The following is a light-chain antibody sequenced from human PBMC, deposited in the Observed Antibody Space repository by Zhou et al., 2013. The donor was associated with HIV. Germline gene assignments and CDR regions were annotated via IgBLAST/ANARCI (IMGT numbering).Light chain of an antibody. V-gene: IGKV1-39*01. J-gene: IGKJ1*01. Sequence: DIQMTQSPSTLSASVGDRVTITCRSSQSISTYLNWYQQKPGKAPKLLIYAASSLQSGVPSRFSGSGSGTDFTLTISSVQPEDFATYYCQQSYNTSLTFGQGTKVEIK. CDR3: QQSYNTSLT. CDR2: AAS. CDR1: QSISTY.